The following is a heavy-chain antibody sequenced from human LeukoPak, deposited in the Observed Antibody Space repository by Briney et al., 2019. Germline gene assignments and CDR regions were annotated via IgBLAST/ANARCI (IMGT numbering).Heavy chain of an antibody. D-gene: IGHD2-15*01. CDR2: INHSGST. J-gene: IGHJ4*02. CDR3: ASLSNEDQISDY. CDR1: GFTFSSYA. V-gene: IGHV4-34*01. Sequence: SGGSLRLSCAASGFTFSSYAMSWVRQPPGKGLEWIGIINHSGSTNYKSSLKSRVTTSIDTSKNQFSLKLTSVTAADTAVYYCASLSNEDQISDYWGQGTLVTVSS.